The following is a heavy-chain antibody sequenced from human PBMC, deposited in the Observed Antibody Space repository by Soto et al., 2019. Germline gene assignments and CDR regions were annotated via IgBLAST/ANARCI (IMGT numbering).Heavy chain of an antibody. CDR1: GFTFSSYA. V-gene: IGHV3-23*01. D-gene: IGHD2-15*01. Sequence: EVQLLESGGGLVQPGGSLRLSCAASGFTFSSYAMSWVRQAPGKGLEWVSAISGSGGSTYYADSVKGRFTISRDNSKNPLYLQMNSLRAEDTAVYYCASGYCSGGSCYRRNNWFDPWGQGTLVTVSS. CDR2: ISGSGGST. J-gene: IGHJ5*02. CDR3: ASGYCSGGSCYRRNNWFDP.